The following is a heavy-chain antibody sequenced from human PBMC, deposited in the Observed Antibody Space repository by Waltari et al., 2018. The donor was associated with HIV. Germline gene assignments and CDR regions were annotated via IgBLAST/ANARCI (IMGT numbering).Heavy chain of an antibody. V-gene: IGHV3-30*18. CDR2: ISYDGSTK. CDR1: GFSFSSYG. D-gene: IGHD2-21*02. J-gene: IGHJ5*02. Sequence: QVKLVESGGGVVQPGRSLRLSCAASGFSFSSYGMHWVRQATGNGLGWGAVISYDGSTKYYANSVKGRFTISRYNSKNTLYLQMNSLRGEDTAVYYCAKDYFVVVTAAGPFDPWGQGTLVTVSS. CDR3: AKDYFVVVTAAGPFDP.